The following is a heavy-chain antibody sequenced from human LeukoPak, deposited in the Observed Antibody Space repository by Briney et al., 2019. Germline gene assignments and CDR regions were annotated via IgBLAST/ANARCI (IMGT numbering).Heavy chain of an antibody. CDR2: IYYSGST. J-gene: IGHJ5*02. CDR1: GGSISSGDYY. V-gene: IGHV4-30-4*08. D-gene: IGHD6-19*01. CDR3: ARDLSGWYSGWFDP. Sequence: PSETLSLTCTVSGGSISSGDYYWSWIRQPPGKGLEWIGYIYYSGSTYYNPSLKSRVTISVDTSKNQFSLKLSSVTAADTAVHYCARDLSGWYSGWFDPWGQGTLVTVSS.